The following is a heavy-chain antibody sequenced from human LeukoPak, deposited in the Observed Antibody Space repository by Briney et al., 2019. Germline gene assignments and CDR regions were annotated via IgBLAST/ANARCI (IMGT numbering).Heavy chain of an antibody. D-gene: IGHD2-2*01. CDR1: GFTFSSYA. V-gene: IGHV3-23*01. Sequence: GGSLRLSCAASGFTFSSYAMSWVRQAPGKGLEWVSDISGSGGSTYFADSVKGRFTISRDNSKNTLYLQMNRLRAEDTAVYYCAKDPIPAYVPEVYYYYYGMDVWGQGTTVTVSS. CDR3: AKDPIPAYVPEVYYYYYGMDV. J-gene: IGHJ6*02. CDR2: ISGSGGST.